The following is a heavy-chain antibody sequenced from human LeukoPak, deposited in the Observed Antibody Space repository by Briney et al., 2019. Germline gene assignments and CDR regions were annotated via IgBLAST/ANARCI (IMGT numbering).Heavy chain of an antibody. CDR3: ASTIATRYFDY. V-gene: IGHV3-7*03. Sequence: GGSLRLSCAASGFTFSNYWMSWVRQAPGKGTEWVANIKEDGSEKYYVDSVKGRFIISRDNAKNSLYLQMNSLRAEDTAVYYCASTIATRYFDYWGQGTLVTVSS. J-gene: IGHJ4*02. D-gene: IGHD6-6*01. CDR2: IKEDGSEK. CDR1: GFTFSNYW.